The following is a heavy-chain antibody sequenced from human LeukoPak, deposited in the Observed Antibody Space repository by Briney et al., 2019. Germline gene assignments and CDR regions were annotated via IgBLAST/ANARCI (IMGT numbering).Heavy chain of an antibody. CDR3: ARAGLPIFYYYMDV. CDR2: MNPNSGNT. V-gene: IGHV1-8*01. CDR1: GYTFTSYD. J-gene: IGHJ6*03. Sequence: ASVKVSCKASGYTFTSYDINWVRQATGQGLEWMGWMNPNSGNTGYAQKFQGRVTMTRDTSINTAYMELSRLRSDDTAVYYCARAGLPIFYYYMDVWGKGTTVTISS. D-gene: IGHD5-12*01.